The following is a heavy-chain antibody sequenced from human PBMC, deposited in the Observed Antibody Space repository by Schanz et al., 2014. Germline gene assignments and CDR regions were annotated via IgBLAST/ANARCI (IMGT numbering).Heavy chain of an antibody. CDR3: ARDDGFSSG. D-gene: IGHD6-19*01. CDR1: GYSFTEYF. CDR2: INPNSGET. Sequence: QVQLVQSGPAVKKPGASMKVSCLASGYSFTEYFLHWVRQAPGQGLEWMGWINPNSGETNYEQKFKGRVTLTSDTSISTAFMELSGLTYDDTAVYYCARDDGFSSGWGQGTLVTVSS. V-gene: IGHV1-2*02. J-gene: IGHJ4*02.